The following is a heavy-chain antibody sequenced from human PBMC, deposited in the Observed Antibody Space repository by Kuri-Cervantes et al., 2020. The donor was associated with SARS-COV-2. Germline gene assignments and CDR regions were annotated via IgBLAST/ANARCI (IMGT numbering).Heavy chain of an antibody. CDR2: IWYDGSNK. D-gene: IGHD6-25*01. CDR3: TRLRGFGPLLHGLDV. V-gene: IGHV3-33*01. J-gene: IGHJ6*02. CDR1: GLSFSDSG. Sequence: GGSLRLSCAASGLSFSDSGMHWVRLAPGKGLEWVAIIWYDGSNKYYADSVKGRFTISRDNSKNTLSLQMNSLRPEDTAVYYCTRLRGFGPLLHGLDVWGQGTTVTVSS.